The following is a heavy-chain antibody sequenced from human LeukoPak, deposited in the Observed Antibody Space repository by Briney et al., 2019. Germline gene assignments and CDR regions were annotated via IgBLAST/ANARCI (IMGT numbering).Heavy chain of an antibody. CDR1: GYSFTSYD. D-gene: IGHD3-9*01. J-gene: IGHJ4*02. V-gene: IGHV1-8*01. CDR3: TRGGEILTHYKHIDY. CDR2: MNPNTGDT. Sequence: ASVKVSCMASGYSFTSYDINRVRQATGQGLEWMGYMNPNTGDTGVTQKFQGRVTMTRDPSINTAYMELTSLRSEDTAVYFCTRGGEILTHYKHIDYWGQGTLVTVSS.